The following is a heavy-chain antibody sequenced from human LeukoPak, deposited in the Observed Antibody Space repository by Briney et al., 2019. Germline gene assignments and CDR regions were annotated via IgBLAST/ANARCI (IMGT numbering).Heavy chain of an antibody. CDR3: AKLAGYLTMVRGLDY. Sequence: GGSLRLSCAASGFTFSSYGMSWVRQAPGKGLEWVSAISGSGGSTYYAGSVKGRFTISRDNSKNTLYLQMNSLRAEDTAVYYCAKLAGYLTMVRGLDYWGQGTLVTVSS. V-gene: IGHV3-23*01. D-gene: IGHD3-10*01. CDR2: ISGSGGST. J-gene: IGHJ4*02. CDR1: GFTFSSYG.